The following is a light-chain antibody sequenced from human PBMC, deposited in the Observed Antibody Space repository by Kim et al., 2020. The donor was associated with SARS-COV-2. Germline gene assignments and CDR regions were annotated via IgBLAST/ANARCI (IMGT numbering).Light chain of an antibody. V-gene: IGLV3-19*01. J-gene: IGLJ3*02. CDR2: GKN. CDR1: SLRSYY. Sequence: SSELTQDPAVSVALGQTVRITCQGDSLRSYYASWYQQKPGQAPLLVIYGKNNRPSGIPDRFSGSSSGNTASLTITGAQAEDEADYYCDSRDSSGSRVFGGGTKVTVL. CDR3: DSRDSSGSRV.